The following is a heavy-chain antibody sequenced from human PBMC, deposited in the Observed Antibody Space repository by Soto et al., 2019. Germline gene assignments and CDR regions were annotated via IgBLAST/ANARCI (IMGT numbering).Heavy chain of an antibody. J-gene: IGHJ4*02. D-gene: IGHD1-26*01. V-gene: IGHV4-34*01. CDR1: GGSFSGYY. CDR2: INHSGST. CDR3: ASRWELRFDY. Sequence: QVQLQQWGAGLLKPSETLSLTCAVSGGSFSGYYWSWIRQPPGKGLEWIGDINHSGSTNYNPSLNSRVTISVDTSKNQFSLKLSSVTAAATAVYYSASRWELRFDYWGQGTLVTVSS.